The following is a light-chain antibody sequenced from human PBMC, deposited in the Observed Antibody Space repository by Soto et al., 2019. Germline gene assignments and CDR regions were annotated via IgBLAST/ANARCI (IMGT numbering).Light chain of an antibody. Sequence: QSALTQPASVSGSPGQSITISCTGTSSDIGVYNHVSWYQHHPGEAPKLMIFEVSNRPSGVSNRFSGSKSGNTASLTISGLQAEDEADYYCSAYRITNTRAWVFGGGTKVTVL. J-gene: IGLJ3*02. V-gene: IGLV2-14*01. CDR1: SSDIGVYNH. CDR3: SAYRITNTRAWV. CDR2: EVS.